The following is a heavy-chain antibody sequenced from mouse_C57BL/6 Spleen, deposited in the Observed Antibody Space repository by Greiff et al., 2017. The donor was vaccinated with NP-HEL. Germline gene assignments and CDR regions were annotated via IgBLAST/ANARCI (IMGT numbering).Heavy chain of an antibody. CDR2: IDPSDSET. CDR3: AREIYDGYYVRYFDV. D-gene: IGHD2-3*01. Sequence: QVQLQQPGAELVRPGSSVKLSCKASGYTFTSYWMHWVKQRPIQGLEWIGNIDPSDSETHYNPKFTDKATLTVDKSSSTAYMQLSRLTSEDSAVYYCAREIYDGYYVRYFDVWGTGTTVTVSS. CDR1: GYTFTSYW. J-gene: IGHJ1*03. V-gene: IGHV1-52*01.